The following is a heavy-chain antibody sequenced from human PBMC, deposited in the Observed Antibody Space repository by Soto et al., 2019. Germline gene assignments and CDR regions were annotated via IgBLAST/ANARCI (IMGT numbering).Heavy chain of an antibody. CDR1: GGSISSSSYY. Sequence: QLQLQESGPGLVKPSETLSLTCTVSGGSISSSSYYWGWIRQPPGKGLEWIGSIYYSGSTYYNPSLKSQVTISVDTSKNQFSLKLSSVTAADTAVYYCARPVPTIFGVEDNWFDPWGQGTLVTVSS. J-gene: IGHJ5*02. CDR2: IYYSGST. D-gene: IGHD3-3*01. V-gene: IGHV4-39*01. CDR3: ARPVPTIFGVEDNWFDP.